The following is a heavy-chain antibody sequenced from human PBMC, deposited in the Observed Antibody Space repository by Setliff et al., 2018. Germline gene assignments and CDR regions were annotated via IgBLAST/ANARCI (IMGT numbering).Heavy chain of an antibody. J-gene: IGHJ5*02. CDR3: TRDGLYHSSGYYGNWFDP. CDR1: GGSSSNYA. Sequence: ASVKVSCKASGGSSSNYAIIWVRQAPGQGLEWMGWTNPNSGDTDYAQKFQGRVTLTRDTSLTTAYMEMHSLTSADTAVYYCTRDGLYHSSGYYGNWFDPWGQGTLVTVSS. D-gene: IGHD3-22*01. V-gene: IGHV1-8*02. CDR2: TNPNSGDT.